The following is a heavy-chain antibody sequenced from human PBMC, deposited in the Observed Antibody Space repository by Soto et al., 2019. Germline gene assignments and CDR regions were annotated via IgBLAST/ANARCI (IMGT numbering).Heavy chain of an antibody. CDR2: TYYSGST. J-gene: IGHJ1*01. Sequence: SETLSLTCTVSGGSISSSSYYWGWIRQPPGKGLEWIGNTYYSGSTYYNPSLKSRVTISVDTSKNQFSLKLSSVTAADTAVYYCARQGQRYCSGGSCQEYFQHWGQGTLVTVSS. D-gene: IGHD2-15*01. V-gene: IGHV4-39*01. CDR1: GGSISSSSYY. CDR3: ARQGQRYCSGGSCQEYFQH.